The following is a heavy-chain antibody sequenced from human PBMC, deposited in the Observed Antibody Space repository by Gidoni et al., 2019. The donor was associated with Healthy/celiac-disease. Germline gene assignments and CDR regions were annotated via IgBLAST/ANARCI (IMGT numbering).Heavy chain of an antibody. D-gene: IGHD3-10*02. V-gene: IGHV1-69*01. Sequence: QVQLVQSGAEVKKPGSSVKVSCKASGGTFSSYAISWVRQAPGQGLEWMGGIIPIFGTANYAQKFQGRVTITADESTSTAYMELSSLRSEDTAVYYCARAMFGRQGDYYYYGMDVWGQGTTVTVSS. J-gene: IGHJ6*02. CDR1: GGTFSSYA. CDR2: IIPIFGTA. CDR3: ARAMFGRQGDYYYYGMDV.